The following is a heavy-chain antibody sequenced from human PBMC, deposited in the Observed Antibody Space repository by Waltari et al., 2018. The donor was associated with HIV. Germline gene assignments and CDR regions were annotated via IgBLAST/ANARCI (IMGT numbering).Heavy chain of an antibody. Sequence: EVQLVESGGGLVQPGGSLRLSCAASGFTFSSYEMNWVRQAPGKGLEWVSYISSSGSTIYYADSVKGRFTISRDNAKNPLYLQMNSLRAEDTAVYYCARSLLYDSSGYQDYWGQGTLVTVSP. D-gene: IGHD3-22*01. J-gene: IGHJ4*02. CDR2: ISSSGSTI. CDR1: GFTFSSYE. CDR3: ARSLLYDSSGYQDY. V-gene: IGHV3-48*03.